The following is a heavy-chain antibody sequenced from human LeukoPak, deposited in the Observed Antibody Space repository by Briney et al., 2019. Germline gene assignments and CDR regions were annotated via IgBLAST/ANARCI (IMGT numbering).Heavy chain of an antibody. J-gene: IGHJ6*03. CDR2: ISSSGSTI. CDR3: ARARGSCYSGYYYYMDV. V-gene: IGHV3-11*04. CDR1: GFTFSDYY. Sequence: GGSLRLSCAASGFTFSDYYMSWLRQAPGKGLEWVSYISSSGSTIYYADSVQGRFTISRDNAKNSLYLQMNSLRAEDTAVYYCARARGSCYSGYYYYMDVWGKGTTVTVSS. D-gene: IGHD2-15*01.